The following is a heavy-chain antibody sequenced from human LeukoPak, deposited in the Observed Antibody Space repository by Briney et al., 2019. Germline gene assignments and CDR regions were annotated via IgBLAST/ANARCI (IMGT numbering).Heavy chain of an antibody. CDR1: GFTFSSYA. Sequence: GGSLRLSCAASGFTFSSYAMSWVRQAPGKGLGWVSAISGSGGSTYYADSVKGRFTISRDNSKNTLYLQMNSLRAEDTAVYYCAKVPIGGSWYRGPFDYWGQGTLVTVSS. CDR3: AKVPIGGSWYRGPFDY. D-gene: IGHD6-13*01. V-gene: IGHV3-23*01. CDR2: ISGSGGST. J-gene: IGHJ4*02.